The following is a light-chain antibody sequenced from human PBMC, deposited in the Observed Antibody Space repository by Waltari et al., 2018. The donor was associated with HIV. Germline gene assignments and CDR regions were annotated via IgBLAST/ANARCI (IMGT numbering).Light chain of an antibody. CDR3: AAWDDSLHGEL. Sequence: QSVLTQTPSLSGTPGQRVTISCSGGYSNIGSNTVNWYQQFPGTAPRLLIYSNNQGPSGVPDRFSGSKSGTSASLVISELQSQDEADYHCAAWDDSLHGELFGGGTKLTVL. V-gene: IGLV1-44*01. CDR1: YSNIGSNT. J-gene: IGLJ2*01. CDR2: SNN.